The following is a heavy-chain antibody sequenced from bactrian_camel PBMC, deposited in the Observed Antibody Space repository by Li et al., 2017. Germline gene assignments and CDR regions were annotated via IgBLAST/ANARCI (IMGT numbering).Heavy chain of an antibody. D-gene: IGHD5*01. Sequence: QVQLVESGGGLVQPGGSLRLSCVVSGYTGRFGCMAWFRQRPGQEREAVAAIDNTGSATYTHSVAGRFTISKDSAKNTLYLQMNSLKPEDTAMYYCAADSVLPGIQRTFRLRATDYDHWGQGTQVTVS. CDR3: AADSVLPGIQRTFRLRATDYDH. CDR1: GYTGRFGC. CDR2: IDNTGSA. J-gene: IGHJ4*01. V-gene: IGHV3S53*01.